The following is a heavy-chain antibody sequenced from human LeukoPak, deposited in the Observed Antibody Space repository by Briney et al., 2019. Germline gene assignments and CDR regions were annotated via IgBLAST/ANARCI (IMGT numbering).Heavy chain of an antibody. CDR2: IYTSGST. D-gene: IGHD2-2*01. Sequence: SETLSLTCTVSGGSISSYYWSWIRQPAGKGLEWIGSIYTSGSTNYNPSLKSRVTMSVDTSKNQFSLKLSSVTAADTAVYYCARDTVPYCSSTSCPSYGMDVWGQGTTVTVSS. J-gene: IGHJ6*02. CDR3: ARDTVPYCSSTSCPSYGMDV. V-gene: IGHV4-4*07. CDR1: GGSISSYY.